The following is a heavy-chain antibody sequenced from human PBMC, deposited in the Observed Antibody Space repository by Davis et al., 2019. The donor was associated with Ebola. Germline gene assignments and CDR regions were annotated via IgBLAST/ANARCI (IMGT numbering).Heavy chain of an antibody. Sequence: GESLKISCRGSGFTFGDYAMSWVRQAPGKGLEWVGFMRSKGFGGTTEYAASVNGRFTISRDDSKGIAYLQMNSLTTEDTAVYYCTRRGTVVTPDYWGQGTLVTVSS. J-gene: IGHJ4*02. CDR1: GFTFGDYA. CDR3: TRRGTVVTPDY. V-gene: IGHV3-49*04. CDR2: MRSKGFGGTT. D-gene: IGHD4-23*01.